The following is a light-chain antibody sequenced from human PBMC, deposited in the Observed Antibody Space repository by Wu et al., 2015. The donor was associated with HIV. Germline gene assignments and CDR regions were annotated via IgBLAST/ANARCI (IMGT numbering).Light chain of an antibody. V-gene: IGKV1-12*01. CDR3: QQANSFPLT. J-gene: IGKJ1*01. CDR1: QGLSS. CDR2: AAS. Sequence: DIQMTQSPSSVSASVGDRVTITCRASQGLSSLGWYQQKPGKAPKLLIYAASTLQSGVPSRFIGSESGTDFTLTISGLQPEDFATYYCQQANSFPLTFGQGTKVE.